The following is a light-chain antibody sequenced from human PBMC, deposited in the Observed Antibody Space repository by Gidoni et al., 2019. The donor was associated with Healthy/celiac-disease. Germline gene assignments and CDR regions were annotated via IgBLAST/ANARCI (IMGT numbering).Light chain of an antibody. CDR3: QQSYSTPWK. J-gene: IGKJ1*01. CDR1: QSIRSY. V-gene: IGKV1-39*01. CDR2: AAS. Sequence: DSQRTQSPSSLSASVGDRVTITCRASQSIRSYLNWYQQKPGKAPKVLLFAASRLKRGVPSRFRRSGSGTDFTLTLSSLQSEDFPTYYCQQSYSTPWKFGQGTKVEIK.